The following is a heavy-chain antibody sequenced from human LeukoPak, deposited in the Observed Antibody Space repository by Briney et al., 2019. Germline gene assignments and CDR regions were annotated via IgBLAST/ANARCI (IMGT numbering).Heavy chain of an antibody. D-gene: IGHD6-19*01. CDR1: GFIFSGYS. V-gene: IGHV3-21*01. CDR2: ISSSSSYI. Sequence: GGSLRLSCAASGFIFSGYSMNWVRQAPGKGLEWVSFISSSSSYIYYADSVKGRFTISRDNAKNSLHLQMNSLRAEDTAVYYCAKDRVTGYSSGWYNDYWGQGTLVTVSS. J-gene: IGHJ4*02. CDR3: AKDRVTGYSSGWYNDY.